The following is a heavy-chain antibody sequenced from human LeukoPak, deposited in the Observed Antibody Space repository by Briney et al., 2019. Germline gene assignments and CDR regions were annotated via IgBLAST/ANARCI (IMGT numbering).Heavy chain of an antibody. Sequence: ASVKVSCKASGYTFTSYAMHWVRQAPGQRLEWMGWINAGNGNTKYSQEFQGRVTMTRDTSISTAYMELSRLRSDDTAVYYCASPALSSGWFDYWGRGTLVTVSS. CDR3: ASPALSSGWFDY. D-gene: IGHD6-19*01. CDR2: INAGNGNT. V-gene: IGHV1-3*01. CDR1: GYTFTSYA. J-gene: IGHJ4*02.